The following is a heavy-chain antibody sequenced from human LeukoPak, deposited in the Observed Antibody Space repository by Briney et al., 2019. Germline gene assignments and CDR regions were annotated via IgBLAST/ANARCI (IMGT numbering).Heavy chain of an antibody. D-gene: IGHD1-14*01. CDR2: ISGTTSGT. CDR1: GFTFSTCA. CDR3: AKVRTYFYHGLDV. Sequence: GGSLRLSCAASGFTFSTCAMSWVRQVPRKGLEWVSGISGTTSGTYYADSVKGRFTISRDNSKNTLFLQVNSLRAEDTAVYYCAKVRTYFYHGLDVWGQGTTVTVSS. J-gene: IGHJ6*02. V-gene: IGHV3-23*01.